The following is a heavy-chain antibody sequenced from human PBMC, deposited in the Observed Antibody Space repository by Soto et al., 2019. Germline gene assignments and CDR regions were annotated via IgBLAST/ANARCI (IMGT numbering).Heavy chain of an antibody. J-gene: IGHJ4*02. CDR1: GGSISSYY. Sequence: SETLSLTCTVSGGSISSYYWIWIRQPPGKGLEWIGYINYSGSTNYNPSLKSRVTISVDTSKNQFSLKLSSVTAADTVVYYCARLLYYDSSGYYRFDYWGQGTLVTVSS. CDR2: INYSGST. CDR3: ARLLYYDSSGYYRFDY. V-gene: IGHV4-59*08. D-gene: IGHD3-22*01.